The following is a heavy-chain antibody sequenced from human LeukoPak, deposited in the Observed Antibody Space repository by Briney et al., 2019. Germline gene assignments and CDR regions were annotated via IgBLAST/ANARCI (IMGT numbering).Heavy chain of an antibody. D-gene: IGHD3-3*01. CDR2: INPNSGGT. CDR3: ARMPPGVVYWFDP. V-gene: IGHV1-2*06. Sequence: ASVKVSCKASGYTFTGYYMHWVRQAPGQGLEWMGRINPNSGGTNYAQKFQGRVTMTRDTSISTAYMELSRLRSDDTAVYYCARMPPGVVYWFDPWGQGTLVTVSS. J-gene: IGHJ5*02. CDR1: GYTFTGYY.